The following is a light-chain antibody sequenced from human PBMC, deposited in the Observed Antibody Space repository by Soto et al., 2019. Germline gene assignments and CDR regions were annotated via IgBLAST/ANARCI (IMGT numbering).Light chain of an antibody. V-gene: IGKV3-20*01. CDR3: QHYVTSSIT. CDR2: GAS. Sequence: IVLTQSPGTLSLSPVERGALSCMASQSVSSNYVAWYQRKPGQTPRLLIYGASSRATGTPDRISGGGSGTHFTLTISRLEPEDFAVYYCQHYVTSSITFGQGTRLEIK. CDR1: QSVSSNY. J-gene: IGKJ5*01.